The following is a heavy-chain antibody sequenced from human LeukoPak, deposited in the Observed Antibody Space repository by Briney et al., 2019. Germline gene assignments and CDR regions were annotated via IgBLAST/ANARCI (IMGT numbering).Heavy chain of an antibody. CDR3: ARGGGDIAARPGWFDP. J-gene: IGHJ5*02. Sequence: SETLSLTCAVFGGSFSGYYWSWIRQPPGKGLEWIGEINHSGSTNYNPSLKSRVTISVDTSKNQFSLKLSSVTAADTAVYYCARGGGDIAARPGWFDPWGQGTLVTVSS. D-gene: IGHD6-6*01. CDR2: INHSGST. CDR1: GGSFSGYY. V-gene: IGHV4-34*01.